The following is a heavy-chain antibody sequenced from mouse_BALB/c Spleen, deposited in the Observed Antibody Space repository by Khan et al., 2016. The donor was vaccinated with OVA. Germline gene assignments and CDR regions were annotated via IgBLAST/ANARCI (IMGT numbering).Heavy chain of an antibody. CDR1: GYTFTSYW. Sequence: VQLQESGAELAKPGASVKMSCKASGYTFTSYWMHWVKQRPGQGLEWLGYINPSTGYTEYNQKFRDKATLTTDKSSSTAYMQLSSLTSEDSAVYYCARRGLDGIFAYWGQGTLVTVSA. J-gene: IGHJ3*01. D-gene: IGHD2-1*01. CDR2: INPSTGYT. CDR3: ARRGLDGIFAY. V-gene: IGHV1-7*01.